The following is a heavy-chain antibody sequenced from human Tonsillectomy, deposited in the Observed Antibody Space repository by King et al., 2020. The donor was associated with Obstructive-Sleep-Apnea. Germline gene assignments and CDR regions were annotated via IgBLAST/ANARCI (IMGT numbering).Heavy chain of an antibody. Sequence: TLKESGPTLVKPTQALTLTCTFSGFSLTTIGVGVGWVRLPPRKALEWLALIYWDWVKRFSPSLKNRLTITKDTPKNQVVLTMTNMDPVDTATYYCAHRPTTVTTIAWFDPWGQGTLVTVSS. V-gene: IGHV2-5*02. D-gene: IGHD4-17*01. J-gene: IGHJ5*02. CDR2: IYWDWVK. CDR3: AHRPTTVTTIAWFDP. CDR1: GFSLTTIGVG.